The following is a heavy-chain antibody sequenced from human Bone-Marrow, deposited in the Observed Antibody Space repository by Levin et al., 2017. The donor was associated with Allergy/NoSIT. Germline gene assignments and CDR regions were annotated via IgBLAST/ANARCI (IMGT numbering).Heavy chain of an antibody. CDR1: GGSISRSNW. CDR3: ARLPNWQYYYFDY. J-gene: IGHJ4*02. Sequence: ETLSLTCVVSGGSISRSNWWSWVRQPPGKGLEWIGEIYYSGSTNYNPSFESRATLSVDTSNNQFSLRLTSVTAADTAVYYCARLPNWQYYYFDYWGPGTEVTVSS. D-gene: IGHD7-27*01. V-gene: IGHV4-4*02. CDR2: IYYSGST.